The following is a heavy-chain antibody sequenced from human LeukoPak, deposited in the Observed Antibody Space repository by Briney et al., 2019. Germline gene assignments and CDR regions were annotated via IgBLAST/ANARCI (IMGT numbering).Heavy chain of an antibody. CDR3: ARGRPEGMGSGWYGEWTYFYY. D-gene: IGHD6-19*01. CDR2: ISSNGGST. V-gene: IGHV3-64*02. Sequence: GGSLRLSCAASGFTFSSYAMHWVRPAPGKGLEYVSAISSNGGSTYYADSLKGRFTISRDNSKNTLYLQMGSLRAEDMAWYYCARGRPEGMGSGWYGEWTYFYYWGQGTLVTVSS. J-gene: IGHJ4*02. CDR1: GFTFSSYA.